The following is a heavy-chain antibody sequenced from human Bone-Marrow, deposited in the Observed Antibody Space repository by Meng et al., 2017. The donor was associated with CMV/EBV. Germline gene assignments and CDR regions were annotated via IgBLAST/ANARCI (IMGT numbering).Heavy chain of an antibody. CDR1: GYTFTGYY. Sequence: ASVKVSCKASGYTFTGYYMHWVRQAPGQGLEWMGWINPNSGGTNYAQKFQGRVTMTRDTSISTAYMELSRLRSDDTAVYYCASEIGIAAHRPVEWLVLQYYYYGMNVWGQGPTVPVSS. CDR3: ASEIGIAAHRPVEWLVLQYYYYGMNV. CDR2: INPNSGGT. V-gene: IGHV1-2*02. J-gene: IGHJ6*02. D-gene: IGHD6-19*01.